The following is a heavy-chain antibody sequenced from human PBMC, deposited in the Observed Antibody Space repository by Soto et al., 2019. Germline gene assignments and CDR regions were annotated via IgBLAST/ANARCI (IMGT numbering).Heavy chain of an antibody. V-gene: IGHV4-34*01. CDR3: ARVLTAAGTGDAFDI. D-gene: IGHD6-13*01. J-gene: IGHJ3*02. CDR1: GGSFSGYY. Sequence: QVQLQQWGAGLLKPSETLSLTCAVYGGSFSGYYWSWIRQPPGKGLEWIGEINHSGSTNYNPSLKSRVTISVDKSKNHFALKQRSVTAADTAVDYCARVLTAAGTGDAFDIWGQGTMVTVSS. CDR2: INHSGST.